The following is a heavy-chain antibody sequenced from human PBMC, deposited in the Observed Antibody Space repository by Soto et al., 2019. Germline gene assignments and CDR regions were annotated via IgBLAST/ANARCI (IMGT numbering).Heavy chain of an antibody. CDR2: ISYDGSNK. J-gene: IGHJ4*02. CDR1: GFTFSSYA. CDR3: ASEGGLDTAIPFDY. Sequence: QVQLVESGGGVVQPGRSLRLSGAASGFTFSSYAMHWVRQAPGKGLEWVAVISYDGSNKYYADSVKGRFTISRDNSKNTLYLQMNSLRAEDTAVYYCASEGGLDTAIPFDYWGQGTLVTVSS. D-gene: IGHD5-18*01. V-gene: IGHV3-30-3*01.